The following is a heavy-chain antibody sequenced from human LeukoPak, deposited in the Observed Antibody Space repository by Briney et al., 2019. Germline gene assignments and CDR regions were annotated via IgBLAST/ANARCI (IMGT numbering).Heavy chain of an antibody. CDR3: AKGGKWDVTPFDY. CDR2: ISGGGGST. V-gene: IGHV3-23*01. Sequence: GGSLRLSCAASGFTFTSYSMNWVRQAPGKGLEWVSTISGGGGSTYYADSGKGRFTISRDNSKNTLYLQVNSLRAEDTAVYYCAKGGKWDVTPFDYWGQGTLVTVSS. CDR1: GFTFTSYS. J-gene: IGHJ4*02. D-gene: IGHD1-26*01.